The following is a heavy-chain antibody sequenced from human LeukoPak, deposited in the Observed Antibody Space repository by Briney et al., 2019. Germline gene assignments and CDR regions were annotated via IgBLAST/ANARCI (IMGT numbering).Heavy chain of an antibody. Sequence: GGSLRLSCATSGFTLSGYDMHWVRQLTGKGLEWVSSIGNVADTYYSGSVKGRFVISRDNARNFVFLQMNSLRAEDTAVYYCVRAPGSGGFDSWGQGAQVTVSS. CDR3: VRAPGSGGFDS. D-gene: IGHD6-19*01. CDR1: GFTLSGYD. V-gene: IGHV3-13*01. J-gene: IGHJ4*02. CDR2: IGNVADT.